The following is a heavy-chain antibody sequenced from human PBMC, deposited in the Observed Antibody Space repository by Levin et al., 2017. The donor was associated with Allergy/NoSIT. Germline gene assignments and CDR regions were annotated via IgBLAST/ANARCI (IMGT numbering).Heavy chain of an antibody. V-gene: IGHV3-30-3*01. CDR2: ISYDGSNK. CDR3: ARDQDYYDSSGHDY. J-gene: IGHJ4*02. CDR1: GFTFSSYA. D-gene: IGHD3-22*01. Sequence: PGGSLRLSCAASGFTFSSYAMHWVRQAPGKGLEWVAVISYDGSNKYYADSVKGRFTISRDNSKNTLYLQMNSLRAEDTAVYYCARDQDYYDSSGHDYWGQGTLVTVSS.